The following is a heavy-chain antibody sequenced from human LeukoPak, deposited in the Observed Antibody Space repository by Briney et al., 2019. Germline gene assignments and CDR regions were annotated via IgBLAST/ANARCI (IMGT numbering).Heavy chain of an antibody. CDR2: IYHSGST. D-gene: IGHD3-22*01. V-gene: IGHV4-4*02. CDR1: GGSISSSNW. Sequence: SGTLSLTCAVSGGSISSSNWWSWVRQPPGKGLGWIGEIYHSGSTNYNPSLKSRVTISVDKSKNQFSLKLSSVTAADTAVYYCARGGYHDSSGYPEPLNYWGQGTLVTVSS. CDR3: ARGGYHDSSGYPEPLNY. J-gene: IGHJ4*02.